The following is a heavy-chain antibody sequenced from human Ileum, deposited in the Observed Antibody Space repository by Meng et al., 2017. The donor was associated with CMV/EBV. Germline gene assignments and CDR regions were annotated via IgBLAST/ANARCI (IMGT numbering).Heavy chain of an antibody. CDR1: SISSSSYY. V-gene: IGHV4-39*01. D-gene: IGHD4-17*01. J-gene: IGHJ1*01. CDR2: VYYTGRT. Sequence: SISSSSYYWGWIRQPPGKALEWIGDVYYTGRTFYNPSLKSRLTISVDTSKNQVYLNLNSVTAADTAIYYCGRLSRTDGTDFGRGYLQQWGQGTLVTVSS. CDR3: GRLSRTDGTDFGRGYLQQ.